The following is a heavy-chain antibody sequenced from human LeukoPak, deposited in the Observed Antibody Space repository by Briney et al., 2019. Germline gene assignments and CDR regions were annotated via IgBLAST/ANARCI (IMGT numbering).Heavy chain of an antibody. D-gene: IGHD3-22*01. J-gene: IGHJ4*02. CDR3: ARHPVLTYYYDSSGYY. CDR2: IYYSGST. CDR1: VGSISISSCY. V-gene: IGHV4-39*01. Sequence: PSETLSLTCTVSVGSISISSCYCGWIRQPPWKGLAWIGSIYYSGSTYYSTSLKNRVTISVDTSKNQFSLKVSPVTAADTAVYYCARHPVLTYYYDSSGYYWGQGTLVTVSS.